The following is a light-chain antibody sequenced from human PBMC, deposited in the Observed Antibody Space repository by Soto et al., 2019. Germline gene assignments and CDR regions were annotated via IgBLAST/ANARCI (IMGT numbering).Light chain of an antibody. Sequence: QSVLTQPPSVSAAPGQKVTISCSGSSSNIGGNSVSWYQQLPGTAPKLMISEVTDRPSGVSNRFSGSKSGNTASLTISGLQAEDEADFYCSSYTSSSSYVFGTGTKVTVL. CDR2: EVT. CDR1: SSNIGGNS. J-gene: IGLJ1*01. CDR3: SSYTSSSSYV. V-gene: IGLV2-18*02.